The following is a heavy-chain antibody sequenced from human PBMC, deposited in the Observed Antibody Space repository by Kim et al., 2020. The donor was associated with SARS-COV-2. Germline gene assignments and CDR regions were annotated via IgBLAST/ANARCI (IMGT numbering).Heavy chain of an antibody. V-gene: IGHV3-21*01. J-gene: IGHJ4*02. Sequence: GGSLRLSCAASGFTFSSYSMNWVRQAPGKGLEWVSSISSSSSYIYYADSVKGRFTISRDNAKNSLYLQMNSLRAEDTAVYYCARAPELGLYGSYYFDYWGQGTLVTVSS. CDR2: ISSSSSYI. D-gene: IGHD3-10*01. CDR3: ARAPELGLYGSYYFDY. CDR1: GFTFSSYS.